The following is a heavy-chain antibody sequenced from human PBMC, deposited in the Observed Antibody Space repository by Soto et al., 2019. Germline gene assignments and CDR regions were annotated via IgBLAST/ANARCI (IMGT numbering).Heavy chain of an antibody. CDR3: ARVPDY. J-gene: IGHJ4*02. V-gene: IGHV4-30-2*01. CDR2: IYHSVSR. CDR1: GDCVNSGGYS. Sequence: TSAVYGDCVNSGGYSWSWIRQPPGKGLEWIGYIYHSVSRYYDPSLKSRVTISVDRSKNQFSLKLSSVTAADTDAYYCARVPDYWGQGTLVTVSS.